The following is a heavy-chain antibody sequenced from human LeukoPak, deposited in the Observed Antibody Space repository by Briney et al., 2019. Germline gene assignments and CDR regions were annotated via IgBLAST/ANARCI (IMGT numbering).Heavy chain of an antibody. D-gene: IGHD5-12*01. J-gene: IGHJ4*02. Sequence: PSETLSLTCTVSGGSITSSGDHWVWIRQPLGKGLEWIASIYYTGSTYYNPSLKSRVTISADTSRNQFSLKLSSVTAADTAVYYCARRNTGYDSLGPNWGQGTLVTVSS. CDR3: ARRNTGYDSLGPN. CDR2: IYYTGST. CDR1: GGSITSSGDH. V-gene: IGHV4-39*01.